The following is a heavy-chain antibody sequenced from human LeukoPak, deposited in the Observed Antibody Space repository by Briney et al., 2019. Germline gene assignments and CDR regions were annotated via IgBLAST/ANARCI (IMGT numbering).Heavy chain of an antibody. CDR1: GGTFSSYA. V-gene: IGHV3-23*01. Sequence: ASVKVSCKASGGTFSSYAMSWVRQAPGKGLEWVSAISGSGGSTYYADSVKGRFTISRDNSKNTLYLQMNSLRAEDTAVYYCAKHRTTVTPLPRIDYWGQGTLVTVSS. D-gene: IGHD4-17*01. CDR2: ISGSGGST. J-gene: IGHJ4*02. CDR3: AKHRTTVTPLPRIDY.